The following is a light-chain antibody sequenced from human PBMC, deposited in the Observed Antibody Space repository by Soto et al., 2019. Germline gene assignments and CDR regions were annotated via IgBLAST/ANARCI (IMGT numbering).Light chain of an antibody. CDR1: SSDVGGYNY. Sequence: QSALTQPPSASGSPGQSVTISCTGTSSDVGGYNYVSWYQQHPGKAPKLMISEVTKRPSGVPDRFSASKSGNTASLTVSGLQAEDEADYYCSSYAGSFKWVFGGGTKLTVL. CDR3: SSYAGSFKWV. CDR2: EVT. V-gene: IGLV2-8*01. J-gene: IGLJ3*02.